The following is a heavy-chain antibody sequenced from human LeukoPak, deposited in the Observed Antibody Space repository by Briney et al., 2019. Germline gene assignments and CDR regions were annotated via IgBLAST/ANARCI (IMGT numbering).Heavy chain of an antibody. Sequence: GGSLRLSCAASGFTFSNFAMSWLRQAPGKGLEWVSGISVSGDRTYYADSVRGRFTISRGNSKNTLYLQMNNLRGDDTAVYYCAKQSTARSLGEGGQGTLITVSS. V-gene: IGHV3-23*01. CDR1: GFTFSNFA. CDR2: ISVSGDRT. D-gene: IGHD6-6*01. CDR3: AKQSTARSLGE. J-gene: IGHJ4*02.